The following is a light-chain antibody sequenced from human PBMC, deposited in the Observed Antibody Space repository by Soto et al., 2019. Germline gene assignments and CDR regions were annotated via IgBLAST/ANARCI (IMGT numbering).Light chain of an antibody. V-gene: IGKV3-11*01. CDR1: ENINTY. CDR3: QQLYTYPHT. CDR2: DAS. Sequence: IVLTQSPATLSVSPGETATLSCRASENINTYLAWYQQKPGQAPKLLIYDASNRATGIPARFSASGSGTDFTLTISSLESEDFAVYYCQQLYTYPHTFGLGTQLQI. J-gene: IGKJ2*01.